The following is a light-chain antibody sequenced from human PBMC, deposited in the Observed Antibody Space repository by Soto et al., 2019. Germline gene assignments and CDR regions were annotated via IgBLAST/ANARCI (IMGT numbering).Light chain of an antibody. CDR3: QHRSNWPPST. Sequence: EIVLTQSPATLSLSPGERATLSCRASQSVSSYLAWYQQKPGQAPRLLLYDASNRATGIPARFSGSGSGTDFTLTISSLEPEEFAVYYCQHRSNWPPSTFGQGTKREIK. J-gene: IGKJ2*01. V-gene: IGKV3-11*01. CDR2: DAS. CDR1: QSVSSY.